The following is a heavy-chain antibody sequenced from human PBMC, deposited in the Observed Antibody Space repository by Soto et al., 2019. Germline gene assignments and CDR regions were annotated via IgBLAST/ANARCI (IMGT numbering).Heavy chain of an antibody. CDR3: TTDISGYSSGSYDDY. V-gene: IGHV3-15*07. D-gene: IGHD6-19*01. Sequence: GGSLRLSCAASGFTFSNAWMNWVRQAPGKGLEWVGRIKSKTDGGTTDYAAPVKGRFTISRDDSKNTLYLQMNSLKTEDTAVYYCTTDISGYSSGSYDDYWGQGTLVTVSS. J-gene: IGHJ4*02. CDR2: IKSKTDGGTT. CDR1: GFTFSNAW.